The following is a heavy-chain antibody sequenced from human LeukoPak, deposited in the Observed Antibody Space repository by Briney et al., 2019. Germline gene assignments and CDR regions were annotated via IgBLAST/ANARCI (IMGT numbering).Heavy chain of an antibody. D-gene: IGHD3-16*01. CDR3: ARETSQKGAHYMDV. J-gene: IGHJ6*03. CDR1: GGSISSSSYY. CDR2: IYYSGGT. V-gene: IGHV4-39*07. Sequence: PSETLSLTCTVSGGSISSSSYYWGWIRQPPGKGLEWIGSIYYSGGTYYNPSLKSRVTISVDTSKNQFSLKLTSVTAADTAVYYCARETSQKGAHYMDVWGKGTTVTISS.